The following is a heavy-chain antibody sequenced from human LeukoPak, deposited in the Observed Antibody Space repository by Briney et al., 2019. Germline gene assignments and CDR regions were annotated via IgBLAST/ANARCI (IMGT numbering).Heavy chain of an antibody. CDR3: ARAIAARPDYIQH. V-gene: IGHV5-51*01. D-gene: IGHD6-6*01. Sequence: GESLKISCKGSGYSFTSYWIGWVRQMPGKGLEWMGIIYPGDSDTRYSPSFQGQVTISADKSISTAYLQWSSLKASDTAMHYCARAIAARPDYIQHWGQGTLVTVSS. J-gene: IGHJ1*01. CDR1: GYSFTSYW. CDR2: IYPGDSDT.